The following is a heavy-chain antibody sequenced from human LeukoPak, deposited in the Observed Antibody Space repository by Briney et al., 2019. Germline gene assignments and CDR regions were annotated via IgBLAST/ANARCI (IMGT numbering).Heavy chain of an antibody. V-gene: IGHV4-30-4*01. J-gene: IGHJ6*02. D-gene: IGHD3-3*01. CDR3: ARDPTISSISNYYYYGTDV. Sequence: SETLSLTCTVSGGSISSGDYYWSWIRQPPGTGLEWIGYIYYSGSTYYNPSLKSRVTISVDTSKNQFSLELSSLTAADTAVYYCARDPTISSISNYYYYGTDVWGQGTTVTVSS. CDR1: GGSISSGDYY. CDR2: IYYSGST.